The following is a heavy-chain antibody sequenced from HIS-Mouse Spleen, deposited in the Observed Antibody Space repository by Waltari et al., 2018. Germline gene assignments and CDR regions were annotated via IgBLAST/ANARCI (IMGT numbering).Heavy chain of an antibody. CDR3: AKGGLMVYAIGDY. J-gene: IGHJ4*02. Sequence: QVQLVESGGGVVQPGRSVRLSCAASGFTCRSVGMHWGRQAPGKGLGWVAVIWYDGSNKYYADSVKGRFTISRDNSKNTLYLQMNSLRAEDTAVYYCAKGGLMVYAIGDYWGQGTLVTVSS. CDR2: IWYDGSNK. V-gene: IGHV3-33*06. D-gene: IGHD2-8*01. CDR1: GFTCRSVG.